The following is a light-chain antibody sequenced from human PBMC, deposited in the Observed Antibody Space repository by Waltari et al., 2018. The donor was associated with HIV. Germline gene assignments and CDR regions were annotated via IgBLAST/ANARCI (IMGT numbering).Light chain of an antibody. V-gene: IGLV1-44*01. CDR2: TNN. CDR1: TPNIGSNA. J-gene: IGLJ2*01. CDR3: AVWDDSLNGNVI. Sequence: QSVLTPPPSPSGTPGQRVTIPCSGSTPNIGSNAVHWCQQLPGTAPKLVIYTNNQRMPGVPDRFTGSKSGTSASLAISGLQSEDEAHYYCAVWDDSLNGNVIFGGGTKLTVL.